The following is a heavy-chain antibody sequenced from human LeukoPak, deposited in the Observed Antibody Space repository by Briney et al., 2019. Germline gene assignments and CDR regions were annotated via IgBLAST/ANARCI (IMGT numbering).Heavy chain of an antibody. Sequence: GGSLRLSCAASGFTFDDYAMHWVRQAPGKGLEWVSGISWNSGTIDYADSVKGRFTISRDNAKNSLYLRMNSLRAEDMALYYCAKDSSMVTSYFDYWGQGTLVTVSS. CDR2: ISWNSGTI. D-gene: IGHD5-18*01. CDR1: GFTFDDYA. V-gene: IGHV3-9*03. CDR3: AKDSSMVTSYFDY. J-gene: IGHJ4*02.